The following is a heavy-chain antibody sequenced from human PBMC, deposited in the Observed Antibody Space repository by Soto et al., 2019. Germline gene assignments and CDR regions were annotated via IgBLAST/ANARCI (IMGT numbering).Heavy chain of an antibody. V-gene: IGHV1-69*08. CDR3: ARDFVSIVYDYYGMDG. D-gene: IGHD3-16*02. Sequence: QVQLVQSGAEVKKPGSSVKVSCNASGGTFSSYTISWVRQAPGQVLEWMGRIIPILGIANYAQKFQGRVTITADKSTSTAYMELSSRRAEDTAVYYCARDFVSIVYDYYGMDGWGQGTKVTVSS. CDR1: GGTFSSYT. CDR2: IIPILGIA. J-gene: IGHJ6*02.